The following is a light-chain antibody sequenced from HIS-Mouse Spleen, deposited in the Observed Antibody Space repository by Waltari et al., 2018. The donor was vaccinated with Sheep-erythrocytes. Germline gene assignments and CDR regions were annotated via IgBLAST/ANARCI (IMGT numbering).Light chain of an antibody. CDR2: DAS. CDR1: SDVGSY. J-gene: IGKJ2*01. Sequence: PASVSGSPGQSITISCTGTSSDVGSYNLVSWYQQKPGQAPRLLIYDASNRATGIPARFSGSGSGTDFTLTISSLEPEDFAVYYCQQYNSYSRTFGQGTKLEIK. V-gene: IGKV3-11*01. CDR3: QQYNSYSRT.